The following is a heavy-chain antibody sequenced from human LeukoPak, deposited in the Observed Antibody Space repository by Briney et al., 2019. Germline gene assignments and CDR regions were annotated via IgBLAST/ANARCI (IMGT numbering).Heavy chain of an antibody. V-gene: IGHV4-38-2*02. CDR1: GYSFSSGYY. Sequence: SETLSLTCTVSGYSFSSGYYWGWIRQPPGKGLEWIGSIYHSGSTYYNPSLKSRVTISVDTSKNQFSLKLSSVTAADTAVYYCASLAGYKTYYYYYMDVWGKGTTVTVSS. CDR3: ASLAGYKTYYYYYMDV. CDR2: IYHSGST. J-gene: IGHJ6*03. D-gene: IGHD3-9*01.